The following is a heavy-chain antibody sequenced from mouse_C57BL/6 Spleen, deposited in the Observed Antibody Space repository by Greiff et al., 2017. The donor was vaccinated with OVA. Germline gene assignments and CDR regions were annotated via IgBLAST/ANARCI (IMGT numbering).Heavy chain of an antibody. J-gene: IGHJ4*01. CDR2: INPSTGGT. D-gene: IGHD3-3*01. Sequence: VQLQQSGPELVKPGASVKISCKASGYSFTGYYMNWVKQSPEKSLEWIGEINPSTGGTTYNQKFKAKATLTVDKSSSTAYMQLKSLTSEDSAVYNCARGGTWAMDYWGQGTSVTVSS. V-gene: IGHV1-42*01. CDR1: GYSFTGYY. CDR3: ARGGTWAMDY.